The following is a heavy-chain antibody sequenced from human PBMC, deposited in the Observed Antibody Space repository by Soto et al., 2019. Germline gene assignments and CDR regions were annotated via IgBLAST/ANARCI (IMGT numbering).Heavy chain of an antibody. CDR3: ARVRRIRLGELSPSTLYYYYGMDV. J-gene: IGHJ6*02. CDR1: GGTFSSYA. V-gene: IGHV1-69*01. CDR2: IIPIFGTA. Sequence: QVQLVQSGAEVKKPGSSVKVSCKASGGTFSSYAISWVRQAPGQGLEWMGGIIPIFGTANYAQKFQGRVTITAEESTSTAYIELSSVSSEDTAVYYCARVRRIRLGELSPSTLYYYYGMDVWGQGTTVTFSS. D-gene: IGHD3-16*02.